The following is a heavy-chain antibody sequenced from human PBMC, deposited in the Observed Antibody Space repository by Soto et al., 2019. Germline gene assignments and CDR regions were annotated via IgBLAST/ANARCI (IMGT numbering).Heavy chain of an antibody. Sequence: EVQLLESGGGLVQPGGSLRLSCAASGFTFSTYAMSWVRQAPGKGLEWVSAVRGSGGNTYYADSVKGRFTISRDNSKNTLYLQINTLRAEDTAVYYCAKDGTIVEPLFDPWCQGTLVTVSS. J-gene: IGHJ5*02. CDR2: VRGSGGNT. CDR1: GFTFSTYA. V-gene: IGHV3-23*01. CDR3: AKDGTIVEPLFDP. D-gene: IGHD3-22*01.